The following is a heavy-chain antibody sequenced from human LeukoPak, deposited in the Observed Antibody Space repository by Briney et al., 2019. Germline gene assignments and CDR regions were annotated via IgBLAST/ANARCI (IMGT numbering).Heavy chain of an antibody. CDR2: SGST. D-gene: IGHD2-15*01. CDR1: GYSISSGYY. V-gene: IGHV4-38-2*02. Sequence: TSETLSLTCTVSGYSISSGYYWGWIRQPTGKGLEWIGSGSTYYNPSLKSRVTISVDTSKNQFSLKLSSVTAADTAVYYCARARPYCSGGSCYRIRTAFDIGGQGTMVTVSS. CDR3: ARARPYCSGGSCYRIRTAFDI. J-gene: IGHJ3*02.